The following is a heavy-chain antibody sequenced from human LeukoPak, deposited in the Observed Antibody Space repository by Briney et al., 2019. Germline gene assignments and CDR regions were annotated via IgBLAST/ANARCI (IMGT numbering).Heavy chain of an antibody. D-gene: IGHD6-13*01. CDR3: ATHSSSWYGTDTGFDY. Sequence: GGSLRLSCAASGFTFSRYGMHWVRQAPGKGLEWVSFTRFDGKNKYYADSVKGRFTISKDSSKNTLDLQMNSLRTEDTAVYYCATHSSSWYGTDTGFDYWGQGTLVTVSS. CDR2: TRFDGKNK. V-gene: IGHV3-30*02. J-gene: IGHJ4*02. CDR1: GFTFSRYG.